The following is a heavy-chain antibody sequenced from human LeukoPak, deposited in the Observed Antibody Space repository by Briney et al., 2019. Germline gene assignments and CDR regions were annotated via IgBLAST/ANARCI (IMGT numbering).Heavy chain of an antibody. J-gene: IGHJ4*02. D-gene: IGHD6-25*01. CDR3: ARDLGSPDY. CDR1: GGTFSSYA. V-gene: IGHV1-69*05. CDR2: IIPIFGTA. Sequence: SVKVSCKASGGTFSSYAISWVRQAPGQGLEWMGGIIPIFGTANYAQKLQGRVTMTTDTSTSTAYMELRSLRSDDAAVYYCARDLGSPDYWGQGTLVTVSS.